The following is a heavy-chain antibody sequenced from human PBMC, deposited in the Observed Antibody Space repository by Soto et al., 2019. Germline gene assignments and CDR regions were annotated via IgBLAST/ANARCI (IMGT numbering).Heavy chain of an antibody. CDR3: ARTYYDSSGYYEGFDP. CDR1: GYTFTGYY. D-gene: IGHD3-22*01. CDR2: INPNSGGT. Sequence: GASVKVSCKASGYTFTGYYMHWVRQAPGQGLEWMGWINPNSGGTNYAQKFQGRVTMTRDTSISTAYMELSRLRSDDTAVYYCARTYYDSSGYYEGFDPWGQGTPVTVSS. V-gene: IGHV1-2*02. J-gene: IGHJ5*02.